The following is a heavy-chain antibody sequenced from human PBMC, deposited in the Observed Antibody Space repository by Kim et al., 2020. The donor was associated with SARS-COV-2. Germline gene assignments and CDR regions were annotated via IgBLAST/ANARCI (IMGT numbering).Heavy chain of an antibody. D-gene: IGHD6-19*01. CDR3: ATLSAWSFDY. V-gene: IGHV3-7*01. Sequence: EKCYVDSVTGRFTISRDNAKNSLFLQMESLRAEDTALYYCATLSAWSFDYWGQGTLVTVSS. CDR2: EK. J-gene: IGHJ4*02.